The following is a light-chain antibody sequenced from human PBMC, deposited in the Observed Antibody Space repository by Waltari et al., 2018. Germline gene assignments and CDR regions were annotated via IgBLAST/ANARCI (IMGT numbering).Light chain of an antibody. V-gene: IGKV1-39*01. CDR2: AAP. J-gene: IGKJ2*01. CDR3: QQGYSSPPYT. Sequence: DIQMTQSPSTLSASVGDRVTITCRASQSISTYLNWYQQKPGKAPSLLIFAAPSLQSGVPSRFSGSGSGTEFTLTINNLQPEDFATYYCQQGYSSPPYTFGQGTKLLI. CDR1: QSISTY.